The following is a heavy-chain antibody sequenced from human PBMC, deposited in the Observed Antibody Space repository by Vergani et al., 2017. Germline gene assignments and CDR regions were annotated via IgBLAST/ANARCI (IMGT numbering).Heavy chain of an antibody. CDR2: INPSGGST. V-gene: IGHV1-46*01. Sequence: QVQLVQSGAEVKKPGASVKVSCKASGYTFTSYYMHWARQAPGQGLEWMGIINPSGGSTSYAQKFQGRVTMTRDTSTSTVYMELSSLRSEDTAVYYCARGDCSSTSCYAGGWFDPWGQGTLVTVSS. D-gene: IGHD2-2*01. CDR3: ARGDCSSTSCYAGGWFDP. J-gene: IGHJ5*02. CDR1: GYTFTSYY.